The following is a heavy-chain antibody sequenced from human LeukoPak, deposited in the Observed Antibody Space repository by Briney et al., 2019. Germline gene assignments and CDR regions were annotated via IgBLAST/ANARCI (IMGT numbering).Heavy chain of an antibody. CDR1: GYTFTSNG. CDR2: ISCYNGDT. D-gene: IGHD3-16*01. CDR3: ARPGLSYVDNGFFFDY. V-gene: IGHV1-18*01. J-gene: IGHJ4*02. Sequence: ASVKVSCKASGYTFTSNGITWVRQAPGQGLEWVGWISCYNGDTKYAQKFQGRVTVTTDTSTSTAYMELRSLRSDDTAVYYCARPGLSYVDNGFFFDYWGQGTLVTVSS.